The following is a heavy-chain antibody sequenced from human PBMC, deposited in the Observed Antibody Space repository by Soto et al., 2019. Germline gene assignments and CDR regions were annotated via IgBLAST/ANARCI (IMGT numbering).Heavy chain of an antibody. CDR1: GYTFSNYG. CDR3: ARDVVAITTGGPDY. V-gene: IGHV1-18*01. CDR2: ISAYSGDT. J-gene: IGHJ4*02. Sequence: QVQLVQSGAEVKKPGASVKVSCKAYGYTFSNYGIIWVRQAPGQGLEWLGWISAYSGDTNFAQRFQGRVTMTTDTSTSTAYMELRSLTSDDTALYYCARDVVAITTGGPDYWGQGTLVTVPS. D-gene: IGHD3-22*01.